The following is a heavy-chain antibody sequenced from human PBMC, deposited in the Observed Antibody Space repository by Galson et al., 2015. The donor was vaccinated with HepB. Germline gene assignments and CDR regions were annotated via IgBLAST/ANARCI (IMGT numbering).Heavy chain of an antibody. CDR1: GGIFSSYT. CDR3: AREGVSSYGAFDI. J-gene: IGHJ3*02. Sequence: SVKVSCKASGGIFSSYTISWVRQAPGQGLEWMGRIIPISDIANYAQKFQGRVTLIADKSTSTAYMELSSLRSEDTAVYYCAREGVSSYGAFDIWGQGTLVTVSS. V-gene: IGHV1-69*04. CDR2: IIPISDIA. D-gene: IGHD5-18*01.